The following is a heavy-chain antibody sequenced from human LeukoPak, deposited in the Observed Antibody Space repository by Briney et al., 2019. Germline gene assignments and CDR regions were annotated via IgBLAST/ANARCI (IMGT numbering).Heavy chain of an antibody. CDR2: IYYSGST. D-gene: IGHD6-13*01. CDR1: GGSISSYY. V-gene: IGHV4-59*12. Sequence: SETLSLTCTVSGGSISSYYWSWIRQPPGKGLEWIGYIYYSGSTNYNPSLKSRISISVDTSKNQFSLKLSSVTAADTAVYYCARLSYSSSWSRLYYYYMDVWGKGTTVTVSS. CDR3: ARLSYSSSWSRLYYYYMDV. J-gene: IGHJ6*03.